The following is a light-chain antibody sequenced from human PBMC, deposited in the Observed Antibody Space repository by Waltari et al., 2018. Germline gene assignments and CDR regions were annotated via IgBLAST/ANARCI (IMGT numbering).Light chain of an antibody. V-gene: IGLV3-19*01. Sequence: SSELSQDPTVSVALGQAVNIPCQGDSLRRYFVSWYQQKPGQAPVLVSYGQNKRPSGIPDRFSGSRSGNTASLTIAGAEADDEADYYCYSRNSDDFTYVFGTGTKLTVL. CDR2: GQN. CDR1: SLRRYF. J-gene: IGLJ1*01. CDR3: YSRNSDDFTYV.